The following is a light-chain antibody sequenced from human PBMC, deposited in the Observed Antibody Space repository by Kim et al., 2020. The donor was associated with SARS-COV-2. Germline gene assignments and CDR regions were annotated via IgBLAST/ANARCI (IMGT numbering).Light chain of an antibody. J-gene: IGKJ4*01. Sequence: SPGERATLSCRASQSVSSSYLAWYQQKPGQAPRLLIYGASRRATGIPDRFSGSGSGTDFTLTISRLEPEDFAVYYCQHYGTSPLTFGGGTKVDIK. CDR3: QHYGTSPLT. V-gene: IGKV3-20*01. CDR1: QSVSSSY. CDR2: GAS.